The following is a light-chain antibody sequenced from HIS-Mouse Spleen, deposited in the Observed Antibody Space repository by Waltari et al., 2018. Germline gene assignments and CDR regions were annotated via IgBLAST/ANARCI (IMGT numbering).Light chain of an antibody. CDR2: QDS. V-gene: IGLV3-1*01. Sequence: SYELTQPPPASVSPGQTASIPCSGDKLGDKYACWYQQKPGQSPVLVIYQDSKRPSGIPERFSGSNSGNTATLTISGTQAMDEADYYCQAWDSSTAVFGGGTKLTVL. CDR1: KLGDKY. J-gene: IGLJ2*01. CDR3: QAWDSSTAV.